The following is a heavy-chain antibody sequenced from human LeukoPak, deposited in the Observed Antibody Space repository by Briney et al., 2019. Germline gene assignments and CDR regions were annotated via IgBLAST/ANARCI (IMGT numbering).Heavy chain of an antibody. CDR1: GFTFSSYA. D-gene: IGHD1-26*01. CDR2: ISSNGSSI. J-gene: IGHJ4*02. Sequence: QPGGSLRLSCAASGFTFSSYAMSWIRQTPGKGLEWASYISSNGSSIYYADSVKGRFTISRDNSKNTLYLQMNSLRAEDTAVYYCAKSGSYFVPGDYWGQGTLVTVSS. CDR3: AKSGSYFVPGDY. V-gene: IGHV3-23*01.